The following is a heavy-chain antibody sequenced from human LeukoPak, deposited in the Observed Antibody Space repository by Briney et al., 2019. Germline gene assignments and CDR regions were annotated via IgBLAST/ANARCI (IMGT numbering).Heavy chain of an antibody. CDR3: ARGGVNPVDH. Sequence: GGSLRLSCAASGFPFNSFWMHWVRQAPGKGLVWVSDMNEYSTTIRYADSVKGRFTISRDNAKSILYLQMNNLRAEDTAMCFCARGGVNPVDHWGQGTLVTVSS. V-gene: IGHV3-74*01. D-gene: IGHD1-14*01. J-gene: IGHJ4*02. CDR2: MNEYSTTI. CDR1: GFPFNSFW.